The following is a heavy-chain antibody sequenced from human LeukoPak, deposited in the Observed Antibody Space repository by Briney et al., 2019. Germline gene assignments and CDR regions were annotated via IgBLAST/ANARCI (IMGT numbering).Heavy chain of an antibody. CDR2: IYYSGST. CDR1: GGSISSGGYY. V-gene: IGHV4-61*08. CDR3: ARDYGGNSEGLNY. J-gene: IGHJ4*02. D-gene: IGHD4-23*01. Sequence: PSETLSLTCTVSGGSISSGGYYWSWIRQHPGKGLEWIGYIYYSGSTYYNPSLKSRVTISVDTSKNQFSLKLSSVTAADTAVYYCARDYGGNSEGLNYWGQGTLVTVSS.